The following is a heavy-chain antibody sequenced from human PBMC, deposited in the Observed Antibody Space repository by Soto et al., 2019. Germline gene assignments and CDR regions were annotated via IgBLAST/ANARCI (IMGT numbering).Heavy chain of an antibody. CDR1: GYAFTSYG. J-gene: IGHJ4*02. D-gene: IGHD5-12*01. CDR2: ISAYNGNT. V-gene: IGHV1-18*01. CDR3: ARWHSGYDGLYYFDY. Sequence: ASVKVSCKASGYAFTSYGISWVRQAPGQGLEWMGWISAYNGNTNYAQKLQGRVTMTTDTSTSTAYMELRGLRSDDTAVYYCARWHSGYDGLYYFDYWGQGTLVTVSS.